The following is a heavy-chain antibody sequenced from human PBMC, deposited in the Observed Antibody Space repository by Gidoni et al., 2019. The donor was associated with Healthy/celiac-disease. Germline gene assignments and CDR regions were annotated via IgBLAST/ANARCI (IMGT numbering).Heavy chain of an antibody. V-gene: IGHV5-10-1*03. Sequence: EVQLVQSGAEVKKPGESLRISCKGSGYSFPSYWISWVRQMPGKCLEWMGRIGPSDSYTNYRPSFQGHVTISADKAISTAYLQWSSLKASDTAMYYCARLDSGSYYMGYYYYYGMDVWGQGTTVTVSS. J-gene: IGHJ6*02. CDR1: GYSFPSYW. CDR2: IGPSDSYT. D-gene: IGHD3-10*01. CDR3: ARLDSGSYYMGYYYYYGMDV.